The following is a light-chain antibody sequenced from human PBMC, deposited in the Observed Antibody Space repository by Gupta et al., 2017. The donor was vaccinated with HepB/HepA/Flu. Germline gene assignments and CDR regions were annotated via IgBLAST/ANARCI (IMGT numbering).Light chain of an antibody. CDR2: GDS. CDR1: QSLSSAN. CDR3: HQFGDSPRT. J-gene: IGKJ1*01. V-gene: IGKV3-20*01. Sequence: EIVLTQSPGTLSLSPGERATLSCRASQSLSSANLAWYQQKPGQAPRLLIYGDSSRATGIPDRFGVSGSGTDFTLTITRLEPEDFAVYYCHQFGDSPRTFGQGTKVEI.